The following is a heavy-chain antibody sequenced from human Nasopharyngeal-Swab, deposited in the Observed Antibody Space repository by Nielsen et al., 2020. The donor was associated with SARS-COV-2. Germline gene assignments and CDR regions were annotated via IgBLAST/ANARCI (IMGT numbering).Heavy chain of an antibody. Sequence: SQTLSLTCAVYGGSFSGYYWSWIRQPPGKGLEWIGEINHSGSTYYNPSLKSRVTISVDRSKNQFSLKLSSVTAADTAVYYCARQIGYCSGGSCYDYMDVWGKGTTVTVSS. CDR1: GGSFSGYY. J-gene: IGHJ6*03. CDR2: INHSGST. V-gene: IGHV4-34*01. CDR3: ARQIGYCSGGSCYDYMDV. D-gene: IGHD2-15*01.